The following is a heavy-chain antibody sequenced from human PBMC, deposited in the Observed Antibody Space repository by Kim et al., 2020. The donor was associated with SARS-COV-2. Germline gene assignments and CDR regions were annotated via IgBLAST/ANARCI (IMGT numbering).Heavy chain of an antibody. Sequence: GGSLRLSCAASGFSFSDYHMTWFRQAPGKGLEWGAYITDRSSNTDYADSVKGRFTISRDNAKNSLYLQMNSLRAEDTAVYYCAGGGYQFEYWGQGTLVTVSS. CDR1: GFSFSDYH. V-gene: IGHV3-11*05. D-gene: IGHD2-2*01. CDR2: ITDRSSNT. CDR3: AGGGYQFEY. J-gene: IGHJ4*02.